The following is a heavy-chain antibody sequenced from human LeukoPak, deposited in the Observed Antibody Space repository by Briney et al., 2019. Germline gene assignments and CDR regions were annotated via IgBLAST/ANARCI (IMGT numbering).Heavy chain of an antibody. CDR2: IKQDGSEK. CDR1: GFTFRTYR. Sequence: PGGSLRLSCAASGFTFRTYRMTWVRQAPGKGLEGVADIKQDGSEKYYADSVRGRCTISRDNTKNSLYLQMNSLRAEDTAVYYCARQTGSGLFILPGGQGTLVTVSS. D-gene: IGHD3/OR15-3a*01. J-gene: IGHJ4*02. V-gene: IGHV3-7*01. CDR3: ARQTGSGLFILP.